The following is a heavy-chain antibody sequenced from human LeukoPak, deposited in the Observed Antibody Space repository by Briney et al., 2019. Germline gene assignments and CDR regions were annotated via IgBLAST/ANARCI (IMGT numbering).Heavy chain of an antibody. J-gene: IGHJ4*02. CDR2: IYYSGST. V-gene: IGHV4-39*07. CDR1: GGSISSSSYY. CDR3: AKSEGLGSYGPYYFDY. D-gene: IGHD1-26*01. Sequence: SETLSLTCTVSGGSISSSSYYWGWLRQPPGTGLEWIGSIYYSGSTYYNPSLKSRVTISVDTSKNQFSLKLSSVTAADTAVYYCAKSEGLGSYGPYYFDYWGQGTLVTVSS.